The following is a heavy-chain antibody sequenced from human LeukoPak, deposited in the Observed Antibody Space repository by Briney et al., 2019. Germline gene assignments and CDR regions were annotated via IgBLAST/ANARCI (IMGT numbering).Heavy chain of an antibody. CDR2: IYHSGGT. Sequence: PSETVSLTCTVSGGSMSSHFGSWIRQPPGKGLEWIGYIYHSGGTNYNPSLKSRVTISVDTSKTQFSLKRSSVTAADTAVYYCASTSAATYSYGMDVWGQGTTVTVSS. CDR1: GGSMSSHF. CDR3: ASTSAATYSYGMDV. D-gene: IGHD2-15*01. V-gene: IGHV4-59*08. J-gene: IGHJ6*02.